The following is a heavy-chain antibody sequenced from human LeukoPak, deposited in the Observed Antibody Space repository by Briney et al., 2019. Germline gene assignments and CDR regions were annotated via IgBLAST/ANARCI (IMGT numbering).Heavy chain of an antibody. Sequence: SETLSLTCTVSGCSISSYYWSWIRQPPGKGLEWIGYIYYSGSTNYNPSLKSRVTISVDTSKNQFPLKLSSVTAADTAVYYCARGVYYDSSGYYLGSYDAFDIWGQGTMVTVSS. V-gene: IGHV4-59*01. CDR1: GCSISSYY. D-gene: IGHD3-22*01. CDR2: IYYSGST. CDR3: ARGVYYDSSGYYLGSYDAFDI. J-gene: IGHJ3*02.